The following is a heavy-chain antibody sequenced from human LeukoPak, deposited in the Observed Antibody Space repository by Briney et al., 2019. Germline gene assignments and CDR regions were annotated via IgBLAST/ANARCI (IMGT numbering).Heavy chain of an antibody. CDR1: GFTFSNYW. CDR3: ARVTAVAGTSVGVDA. J-gene: IGHJ4*02. V-gene: IGHV3-74*01. CDR2: INSDASVT. Sequence: GGSLRLSCAASGFTFSNYWMHWVRQTPGKGLVWVSRINSDASVTTYADSVKGRFTISRDNAKNTLYLQMNSLRAKDTAVYYCARVTAVAGTSVGVDAWGQGILVTVS. D-gene: IGHD6-19*01.